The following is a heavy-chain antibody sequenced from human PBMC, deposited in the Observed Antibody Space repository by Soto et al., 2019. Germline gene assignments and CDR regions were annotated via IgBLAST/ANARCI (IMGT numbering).Heavy chain of an antibody. D-gene: IGHD2-15*01. CDR1: GFPFTSYA. CDR2: TSYDGSDN. Sequence: GGSLRLSCAASGFPFTSYAMHWVRQAPGKGLEWVASTSYDGSDNYYADSVKGRFTISRDNSKNTLYLQMSNLRPEDTAVYYCPRAHAPGRSPHYYGMDVWGLGTTVTVPS. V-gene: IGHV3-30-3*01. CDR3: PRAHAPGRSPHYYGMDV. J-gene: IGHJ6*02.